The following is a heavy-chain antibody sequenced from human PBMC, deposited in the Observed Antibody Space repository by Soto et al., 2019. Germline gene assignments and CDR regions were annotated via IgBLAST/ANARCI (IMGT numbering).Heavy chain of an antibody. CDR2: ISWNSGSI. Sequence: EVQLVESGGGSVQPGRSLRLSCVASGFTFESYAMHWVRQVPGKGLEWVSGISWNSGSIGYEDSVKCRFTISRDNAQKSLYLEMNSLRVEDTAFYYCVKDIHEQWLVSHFEYWGQGALVTVSS. J-gene: IGHJ4*02. V-gene: IGHV3-9*01. CDR3: VKDIHEQWLVSHFEY. CDR1: GFTFESYA. D-gene: IGHD6-19*01.